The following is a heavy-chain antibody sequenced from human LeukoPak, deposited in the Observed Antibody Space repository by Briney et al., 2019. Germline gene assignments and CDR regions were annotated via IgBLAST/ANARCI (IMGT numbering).Heavy chain of an antibody. D-gene: IGHD5-18*01. V-gene: IGHV3-21*01. CDR1: GFTFRSYS. Sequence: GGSLRLSCAASGFTFRSYSMNWVRQAPGKGLEWVSSISSSSSYIYYADSVKGRFTISRDNAKNSLYLQMNSLRAEDTAVYYCAREDTAMVTDYYYGMDVWGQGTTVTVSS. CDR2: ISSSSSYI. J-gene: IGHJ6*02. CDR3: AREDTAMVTDYYYGMDV.